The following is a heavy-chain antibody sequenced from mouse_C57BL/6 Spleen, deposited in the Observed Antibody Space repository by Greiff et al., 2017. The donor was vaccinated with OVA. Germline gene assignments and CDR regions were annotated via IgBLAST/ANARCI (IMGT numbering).Heavy chain of an antibody. J-gene: IGHJ4*01. Sequence: EVQLQQSGPELVKPGASVKIPCKASGYTFTDYNMDWVKQSHGKSLEWIGDINPNNGGTIYNQKFKGKATLTVDKSSSTAYMELRRLTSEDTAVYDCARRGGYYGRGIMDYWGQGTSVTVSS. CDR3: ARRGGYYGRGIMDY. V-gene: IGHV1-18*01. CDR1: GYTFTDYN. D-gene: IGHD1-1*01. CDR2: INPNNGGT.